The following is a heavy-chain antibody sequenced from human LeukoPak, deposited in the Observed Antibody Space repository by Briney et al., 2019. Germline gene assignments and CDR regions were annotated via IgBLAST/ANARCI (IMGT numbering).Heavy chain of an antibody. CDR3: ARDNADYGNWFDP. Sequence: PSQTLSLTCAVSDGSISSGGYSWSWVRQPPGQGLEWIGYIYHSGSTYYTPSLTSRVTISVDRPTNQLSLKLSSVLAADPALYFCARDNADYGNWFDPWGQGTLVTVSS. V-gene: IGHV4-30-2*01. CDR1: DGSISSGGYS. D-gene: IGHD4-17*01. CDR2: IYHSGST. J-gene: IGHJ5*02.